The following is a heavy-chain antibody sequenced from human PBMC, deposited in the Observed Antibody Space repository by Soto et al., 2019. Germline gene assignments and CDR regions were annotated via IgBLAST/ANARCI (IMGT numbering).Heavy chain of an antibody. CDR2: ISAYNGNT. CDR1: CYTFTSYG. Sequence: ASVKVSFKASCYTFTSYGISWVRQAPGQGLEWMGWISAYNGNTNYAQKLQGRVTMTTDTSTSTAYMELRSLRSDDTAVYYCARERGFDYGDYTNWFDPWAQGTLVTVSS. V-gene: IGHV1-18*01. J-gene: IGHJ5*02. D-gene: IGHD4-17*01. CDR3: ARERGFDYGDYTNWFDP.